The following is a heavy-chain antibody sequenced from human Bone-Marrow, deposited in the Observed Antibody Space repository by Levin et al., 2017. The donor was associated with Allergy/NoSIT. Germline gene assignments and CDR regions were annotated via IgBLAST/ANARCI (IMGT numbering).Heavy chain of an antibody. Sequence: PGGSLRLSCAASGFTLSSYPMHWVRQPPGKGLEWVAVISYDGSDTYYADSVKGRFTISRDNSKNTVYVQMNSLRPEDTAVYYCARSKVQLVGVGGLSRNYYFGLDVWGQGTTVTVSS. V-gene: IGHV3-30-3*01. CDR3: ARSKVQLVGVGGLSRNYYFGLDV. CDR1: GFTLSSYP. J-gene: IGHJ6*02. D-gene: IGHD3-16*01. CDR2: ISYDGSDT.